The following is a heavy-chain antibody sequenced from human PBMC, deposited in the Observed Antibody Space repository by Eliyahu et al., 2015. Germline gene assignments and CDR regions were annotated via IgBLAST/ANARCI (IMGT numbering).Heavy chain of an antibody. V-gene: IGHV4-38-2*01. CDR2: IYHSGST. D-gene: IGHD5-18*01. J-gene: IGHJ4*02. CDR1: GYSISSGYY. CDR3: ASRDTAMVTFDY. Sequence: LQESGPGLVKPSETLSLTCAVSGYSISSGYYWGWIRQPPGKGLEWIGSIYHSGSTYYNPSLKSRVTISVDTSKNQFSLKLSSVTAADTAVYYCASRDTAMVTFDYWGQGTLVTVSS.